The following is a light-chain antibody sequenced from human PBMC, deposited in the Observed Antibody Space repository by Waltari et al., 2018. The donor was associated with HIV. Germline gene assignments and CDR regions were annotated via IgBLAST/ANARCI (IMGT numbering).Light chain of an antibody. V-gene: IGLV6-57*01. CDR2: ANN. CDR3: QSHDNKIFYV. J-gene: IGLJ1*01. Sequence: NFILTQPHSVSASPGKTVTISCTRSSGNIASSYVQCYQQRPGSSPTTVIYANNQRPSGVPDRFSGSIDSSSNSASLTISGLRTEDEADYYCQSHDNKIFYVFGGGTYVTVL. CDR1: SGNIASSY.